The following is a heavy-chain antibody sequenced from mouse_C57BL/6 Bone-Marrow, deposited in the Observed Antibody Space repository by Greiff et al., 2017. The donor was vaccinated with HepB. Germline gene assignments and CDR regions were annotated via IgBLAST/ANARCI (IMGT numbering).Heavy chain of an antibody. CDR2: IDPETGGT. D-gene: IGHD2-3*01. V-gene: IGHV1-15*01. CDR1: GYTFTDYE. Sequence: VQLVESGAELVRPGASVTLSCKASGYTFTDYEMHWVKQTPVHGLEWIGAIDPETGGTAYNPKFKGKAILTADKSSSTAYMELRSLTSEDSAVYYCTRRVTTTVDFDYWGQGTTRTVSS. CDR3: TRRVTTTVDFDY. J-gene: IGHJ2*01.